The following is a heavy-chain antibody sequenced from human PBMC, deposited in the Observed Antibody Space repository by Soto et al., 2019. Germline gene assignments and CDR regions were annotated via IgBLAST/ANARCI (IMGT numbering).Heavy chain of an antibody. J-gene: IGHJ6*03. CDR3: ARVEMVRGVIICYYYMDV. CDR2: ISSSSSTI. D-gene: IGHD3-10*01. V-gene: IGHV3-48*01. CDR1: GFTFSSYS. Sequence: PGGSLRLSCAASGFTFSSYSMNWVRQAPGKGLEWVSYISSSSSTIYYADSVKGRFTISRDNAKNSLYLQMNSLRAEDTAVYYCARVEMVRGVIICYYYMDVWGKGTTVTVSS.